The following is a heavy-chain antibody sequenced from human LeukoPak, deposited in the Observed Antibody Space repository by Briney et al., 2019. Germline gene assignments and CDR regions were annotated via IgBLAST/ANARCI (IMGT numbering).Heavy chain of an antibody. CDR1: GGTFSSYA. CDR2: IIPIFGTA. D-gene: IGHD3-3*01. J-gene: IGHJ6*03. CDR3: ASVAIFGVVKNYMDV. V-gene: IGHV1-69*05. Sequence: GSSVKVSCKASGGTFSSYAISWERQAPGQGLEWMGGIIPIFGTANYAQKFQGRVTITTDESTSTAYMELSSLRSEDTAVYYCASVAIFGVVKNYMDVWGKGTTVTVSS.